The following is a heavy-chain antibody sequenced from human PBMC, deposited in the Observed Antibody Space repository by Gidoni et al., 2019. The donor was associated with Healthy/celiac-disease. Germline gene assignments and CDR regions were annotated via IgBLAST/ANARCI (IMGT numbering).Heavy chain of an antibody. J-gene: IGHJ4*02. Sequence: QVQLVESGGGVVQPGRSLRLSFAASGFTFSSYAMHWVRQAPGKGLEWVAVISYDGSNKYYADSVKGRFTISRDNSKNTLYLQMNSLRAEDTAVYYCARDQYYGAGSFAWGYWGQGTLVTVSS. CDR3: ARDQYYGAGSFAWGY. V-gene: IGHV3-30-3*01. CDR2: ISYDGSNK. CDR1: GFTFSSYA. D-gene: IGHD3-10*01.